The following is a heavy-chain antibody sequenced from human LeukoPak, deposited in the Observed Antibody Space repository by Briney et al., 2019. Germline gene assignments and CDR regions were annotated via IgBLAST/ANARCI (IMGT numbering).Heavy chain of an antibody. CDR1: GYTFTSYD. CDR2: MNPNSGNT. D-gene: IGHD4-11*01. V-gene: IGHV1-8*03. CDR3: ARAPAYSNYDYYYMDV. J-gene: IGHJ6*03. Sequence: GASVKVSCKASGYTFTSYDINWVRQATGQGLEWMGWMNPNSGNTGYAQKFQGRVTISRNTSITTAYMELSNLRSEDTAVYYCARAPAYSNYDYYYMDVWGKGTTVTVSS.